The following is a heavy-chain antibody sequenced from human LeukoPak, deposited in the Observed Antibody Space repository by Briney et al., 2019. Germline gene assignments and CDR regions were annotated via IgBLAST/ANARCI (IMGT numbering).Heavy chain of an antibody. J-gene: IGHJ4*02. Sequence: PGGPLRLSCAASGFTFSSYAMSWVRQAPGKGLEWVSAISGSGGSTYYADPVKGRFTISRDNSKNTLYLQMNSLRAEDTAVYYCAKDHPGVVVAATYYYWGQGTLVTVSS. CDR2: ISGSGGST. D-gene: IGHD2-15*01. CDR1: GFTFSSYA. V-gene: IGHV3-23*01. CDR3: AKDHPGVVVAATYYY.